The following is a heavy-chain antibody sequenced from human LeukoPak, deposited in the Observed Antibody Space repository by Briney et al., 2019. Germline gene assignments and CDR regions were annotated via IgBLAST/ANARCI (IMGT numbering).Heavy chain of an antibody. D-gene: IGHD1-26*01. CDR3: ARSSGNYLIFDF. Sequence: PGGSLRLSCAASGFTVSSNYMSWVRQAPGRGMEWVSVLYSGGTTYYADSVKGRFSISRDDSKNTLYLQLNRLRAEDTAVCYCARSSGNYLIFDFWGQGTLVTVSS. CDR2: LYSGGTT. V-gene: IGHV3-66*01. J-gene: IGHJ4*02. CDR1: GFTVSSNY.